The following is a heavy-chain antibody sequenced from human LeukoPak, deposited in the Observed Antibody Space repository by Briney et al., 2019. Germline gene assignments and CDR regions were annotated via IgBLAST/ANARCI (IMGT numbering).Heavy chain of an antibody. D-gene: IGHD3-10*01. V-gene: IGHV4-39*02. J-gene: IGHJ4*02. CDR1: GGSISSSSYY. CDR2: IYYSGST. CDR3: ARDGYYYGSGSPANY. Sequence: PSETLSLTCTVSGGSISSSSYYWGWIRQPPGKGLEWLGSIYYSGSTYYNPSLKSRVTISVDTSKNQFSLKLSSVTAADTAVYYCARDGYYYGSGSPANYWGQGTLVTVSS.